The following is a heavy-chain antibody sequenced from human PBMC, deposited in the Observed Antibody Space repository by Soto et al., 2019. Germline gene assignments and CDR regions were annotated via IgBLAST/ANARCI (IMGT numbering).Heavy chain of an antibody. Sequence: GGSLRLSCAASGFTFSSYSMNWVRQAPGKGLEWVSYISSSSSTIYYADSVKGRLTISRDNAKNSLYLQMNSLRDEDTAVYYCARETLDRLGIAAFDIWGQGTMVTVSS. V-gene: IGHV3-48*02. CDR2: ISSSSSTI. CDR3: ARETLDRLGIAAFDI. J-gene: IGHJ3*02. D-gene: IGHD7-27*01. CDR1: GFTFSSYS.